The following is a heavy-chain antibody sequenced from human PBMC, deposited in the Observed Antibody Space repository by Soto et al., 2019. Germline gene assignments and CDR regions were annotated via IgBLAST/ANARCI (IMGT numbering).Heavy chain of an antibody. Sequence: QVQLQQWGAGLLKPSETLSLTCAVYGGSFSGYYWSWIRQPPGKGLEWIGEINHSGSTNYNPSLKSRVTISVDTSKNQFSLKLSSVTAADTAVYYCATSSRTTVTTWPGWYWGQGTLVTVSS. CDR1: GGSFSGYY. CDR2: INHSGST. J-gene: IGHJ4*02. CDR3: ATSSRTTVTTWPGWY. V-gene: IGHV4-34*01. D-gene: IGHD4-17*01.